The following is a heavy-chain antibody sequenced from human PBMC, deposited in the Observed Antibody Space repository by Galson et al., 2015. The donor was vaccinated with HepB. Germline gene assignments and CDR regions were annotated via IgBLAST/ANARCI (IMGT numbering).Heavy chain of an antibody. D-gene: IGHD3-22*01. J-gene: IGHJ5*02. Sequence: SLRLSCAASGFPFSNNGMHWVRQAPGKGLEWVAVTSNDETFKKYADSVKGRFTISRDNSMNTLYLQLNSLRPDDTAVYYCVKGCEVGCKTIVLDPWGQGTLVTVSS. CDR2: TSNDETFK. CDR1: GFPFSNNG. CDR3: VKGCEVGCKTIVLDP. V-gene: IGHV3-30*18.